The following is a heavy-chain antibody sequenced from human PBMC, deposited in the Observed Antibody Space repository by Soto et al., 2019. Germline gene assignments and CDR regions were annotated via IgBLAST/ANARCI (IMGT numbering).Heavy chain of an antibody. J-gene: IGHJ6*02. V-gene: IGHV3-30-3*01. CDR1: GFTFRSNA. CDR2: ISYDGSSQ. D-gene: IGHD4-4*01. CDR3: ARDRTAQYYYYGMDV. Sequence: QVPLVESGGGVVQPGRSLRLSCAASGFTFRSNAMHWVRQAPGKGLEWVAVISYDGSSQYYADSVKGRFTISRDNSKNTLYLQMNSLRAEVTAVYCCARDRTAQYYYYGMDVWGQGTTVTVSS.